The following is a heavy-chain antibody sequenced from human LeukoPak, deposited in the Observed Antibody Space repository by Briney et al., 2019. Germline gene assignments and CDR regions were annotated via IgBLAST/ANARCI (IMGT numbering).Heavy chain of an antibody. CDR1: GFTFSDYY. D-gene: IGHD2-2*01. Sequence: PGGSLRLPCAASGFTFSDYYMSWIRQAPGKGLEWISYINDDSSDIHYAGSVRGRFTISRDDARKTLYLQLSSLRVEDTAVYYCARDTFQPGLIDSWGQGTLVTVSS. V-gene: IGHV3-11*06. J-gene: IGHJ4*02. CDR2: INDDSSDI. CDR3: ARDTFQPGLIDS.